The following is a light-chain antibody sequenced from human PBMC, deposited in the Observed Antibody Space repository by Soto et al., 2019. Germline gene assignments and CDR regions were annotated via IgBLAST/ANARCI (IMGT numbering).Light chain of an antibody. V-gene: IGKV3-11*01. CDR2: DAS. CDR3: QQRSNWPIT. J-gene: IGKJ5*01. CDR1: QSVSSY. Sequence: EIVLTQSPATLSLSPGERATLSCRTSQSVSSYFAWYQQKPGRAPGLLIYDASNRATGIPARFIGSGSGTDFTLTISSLEPEEFAVYYCQQRSNWPITCGQGTRLEIK.